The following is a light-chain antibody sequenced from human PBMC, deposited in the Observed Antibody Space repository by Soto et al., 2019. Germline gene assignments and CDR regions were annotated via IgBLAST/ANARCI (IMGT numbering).Light chain of an antibody. CDR3: QQYNSYPWT. Sequence: DIQMTQSPSTLSASLGDRVTMTCLASQSISSWLDWYQQKTGKATKLLIYDASSLESGVPPRLSGSGSGTEFTLTIATLQPDDFATYYCQQYNSYPWTFGQVTKVAIK. J-gene: IGKJ1*01. CDR2: DAS. CDR1: QSISSW. V-gene: IGKV1-5*01.